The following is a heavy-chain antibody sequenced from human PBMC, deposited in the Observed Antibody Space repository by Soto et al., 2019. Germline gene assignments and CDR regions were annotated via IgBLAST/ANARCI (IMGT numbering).Heavy chain of an antibody. CDR1: GFTLSMYS. V-gene: IGHV3-7*03. CDR3: ARDQLILPAHDFFYGSDV. J-gene: IGHJ6*02. D-gene: IGHD2-21*02. Sequence: GGSLRLSCEVSGFTLSMYSMTWVRQAPGKGLEWVAKIPQEGGDGHYVDSVKGRFTISRDNAKNSVYLQMNSLRAEDTAVYYCARDQLILPAHDFFYGSDVWGQGPRSPSP. CDR2: IPQEGGDG.